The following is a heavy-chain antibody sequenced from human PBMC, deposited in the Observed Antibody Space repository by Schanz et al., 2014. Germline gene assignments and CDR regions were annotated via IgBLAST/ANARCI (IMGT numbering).Heavy chain of an antibody. D-gene: IGHD3-22*01. V-gene: IGHV3-23*04. CDR2: ISGSGDST. Sequence: EVQVVESGGGLVQPGGSLRLSCEASGFTLTSYALTWVRQAPGKGLEWVAGISGSGDSTDYADSVKGRFIIPRDNSKNTLYLQMNSLRADDTAVYYCAKIRYDSSGYYLPYYGMDVWGQGTTVIVSS. CDR1: GFTLTSYA. CDR3: AKIRYDSSGYYLPYYGMDV. J-gene: IGHJ6*02.